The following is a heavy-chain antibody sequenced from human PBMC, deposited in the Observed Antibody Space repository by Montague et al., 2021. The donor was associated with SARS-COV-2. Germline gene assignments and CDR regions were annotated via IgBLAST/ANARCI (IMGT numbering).Heavy chain of an antibody. CDR3: ARHSSANLTADD. CDR2: ISDSGST. J-gene: IGHJ4*02. CDR1: GGSISSFY. V-gene: IGHV4-59*08. D-gene: IGHD4/OR15-4a*01. Sequence: SETLSLTCTVSGGSISSFYWSWFRQPPGKGLEWIGYISDSGSTNYNPSLTSRVTMSVDTSKNQFSLKVNSVTAADTAVYYCARHSSANLTADDWGQGTLVTVSS.